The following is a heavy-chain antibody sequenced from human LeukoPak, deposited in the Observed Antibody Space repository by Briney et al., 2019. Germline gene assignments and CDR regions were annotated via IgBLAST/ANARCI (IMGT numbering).Heavy chain of an antibody. CDR2: ISAYNGNT. CDR1: GYTFTSYG. D-gene: IGHD1-1*01. Sequence: AASVKVSCKASGYTFTSYGISWVRQAPGQGLEWMGWISAYNGNTNYAQKLQGRVTMTTDTSTSTAYMELRSLRSDDTAVYYCARVIGRDYYYYMDVWGKGTTVTVPS. V-gene: IGHV1-18*01. CDR3: ARVIGRDYYYYMDV. J-gene: IGHJ6*03.